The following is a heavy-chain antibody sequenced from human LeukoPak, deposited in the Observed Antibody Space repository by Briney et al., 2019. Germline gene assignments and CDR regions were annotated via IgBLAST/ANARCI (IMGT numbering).Heavy chain of an antibody. CDR1: GFTFSSYG. V-gene: IGHV3-74*01. D-gene: IGHD1-26*01. Sequence: GGSLRLSCAASGFTFSSYGMHWVRQAPGKGLVWVSRINTDGSSTSYADSVKGRFTIPRDNAKNTLYLQMNSLGDEDTAVYYCTRDASGDTNSGPRMDVWGQGTTVTVSS. CDR3: TRDASGDTNSGPRMDV. J-gene: IGHJ6*02. CDR2: INTDGSST.